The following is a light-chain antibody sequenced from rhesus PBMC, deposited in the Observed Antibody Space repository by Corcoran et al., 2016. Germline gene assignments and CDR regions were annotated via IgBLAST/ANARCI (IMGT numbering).Light chain of an antibody. J-gene: IGKJ1*01. V-gene: IGKV2-78*01. CDR1: QSLLHSNGYTY. Sequence: DIVMTQTPLSLSVTPGEPASISCRSSQSLLHSNGYTYLHWYLEKPGQSPQLLIYEVSNRASGVPDRVSGDGSGTDFTLKVRRVEADDVGVYYCEQTLHTPRTFGQGTKVEIK. CDR2: EVS. CDR3: EQTLHTPRT.